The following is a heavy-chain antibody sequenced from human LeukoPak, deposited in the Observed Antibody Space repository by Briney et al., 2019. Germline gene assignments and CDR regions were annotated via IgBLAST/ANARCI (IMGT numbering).Heavy chain of an antibody. CDR1: GFTFSSYA. D-gene: IGHD3-22*01. CDR2: ISSNGGST. Sequence: GGSLRLSCAASGFTFSSYAMHWVRQAPGKGLEYVSAISSNGGSTYYASSVKGRFTISGDNSKNTLYLQMNSLRAEDTAVYYCARYYDSSGYYYAYYFDYWGQGTLVTVSS. CDR3: ARYYDSSGYYYAYYFDY. J-gene: IGHJ4*02. V-gene: IGHV3-64*01.